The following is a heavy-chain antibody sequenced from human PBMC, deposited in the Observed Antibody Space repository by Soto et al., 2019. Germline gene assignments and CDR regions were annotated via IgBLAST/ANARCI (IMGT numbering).Heavy chain of an antibody. CDR1: GGSINSYY. J-gene: IGHJ6*02. D-gene: IGHD1-1*01. CDR3: ARALHVEDYYYGMDV. Sequence: SETLSLTCTVSGGSINSYYWSWTRQPPGKGLEWIGYIYYSGSTNYNPSLKSRVTISVDTSKNQFSLKLSSVTAADTAVYYCARALHVEDYYYGMDVWGQGTTVTVSS. V-gene: IGHV4-59*01. CDR2: IYYSGST.